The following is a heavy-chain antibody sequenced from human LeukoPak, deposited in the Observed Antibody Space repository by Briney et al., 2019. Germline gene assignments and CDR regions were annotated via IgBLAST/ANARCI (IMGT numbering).Heavy chain of an antibody. CDR3: AKDDNPWGYCSGGSCPRLYYFGLDV. Sequence: GGSLRLSCAASGFTFSTYAMSWVRQAPGKGLEWVSTISGSGANTYYADSVRGRFTISRDNSKNTLYLHMNSLGAEDTAVYYCAKDDNPWGYCSGGSCPRLYYFGLDVWGQGTTVTVSS. D-gene: IGHD2-15*01. CDR1: GFTFSTYA. V-gene: IGHV3-23*01. J-gene: IGHJ6*02. CDR2: ISGSGANT.